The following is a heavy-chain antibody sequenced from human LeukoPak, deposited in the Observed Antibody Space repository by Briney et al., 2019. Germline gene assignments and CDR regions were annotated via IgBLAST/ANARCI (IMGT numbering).Heavy chain of an antibody. D-gene: IGHD1-26*01. J-gene: IGHJ4*02. CDR3: ASSIVGATPY. V-gene: IGHV3-21*01. CDR1: GFTFSSCS. CDR2: ISSSSSYI. Sequence: GGSLRLSCAASGFTFSSCSMNWVRQAPGKGLEWVSSISSSSSYIHYADSVKGRFTISRDNAKNSLYLQMNSLRAEDTAVYYCASSIVGATPYWGQGTLVTVSS.